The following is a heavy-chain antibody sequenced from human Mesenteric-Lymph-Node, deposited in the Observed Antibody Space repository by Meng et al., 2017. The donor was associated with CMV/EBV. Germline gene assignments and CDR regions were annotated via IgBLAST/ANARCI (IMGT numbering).Heavy chain of an antibody. CDR1: GFTFSNYW. CDR3: VRRITLVRESGMDV. J-gene: IGHJ6*02. Sequence: ETLSLTCAASGFTFSNYWMHWVRQAPGKGLVWVSRTNSDGRSTSYADSVQGRFTISRDNAKNTLYLQMNSLRAEDTAVYYCVRRITLVRESGMDVWGQGTTVTVSS. V-gene: IGHV3-74*01. D-gene: IGHD3-10*01. CDR2: TNSDGRST.